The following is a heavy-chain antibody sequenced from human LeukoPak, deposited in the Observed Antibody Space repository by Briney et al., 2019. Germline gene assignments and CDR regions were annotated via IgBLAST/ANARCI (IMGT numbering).Heavy chain of an antibody. Sequence: GGSMRLSCEASGFTFSSYEMNWVRQAPGKGLEWVSYISSSGSNIYYADSVKGRFTISRDKAKNSLYLQMNSLRAEDTAVYYCSRDHAVAFTFLYGGQGPRVTV. CDR2: ISSSGSNI. V-gene: IGHV3-48*03. J-gene: IGHJ4*02. D-gene: IGHD6-19*01. CDR1: GFTFSSYE. CDR3: SRDHAVAFTFLY.